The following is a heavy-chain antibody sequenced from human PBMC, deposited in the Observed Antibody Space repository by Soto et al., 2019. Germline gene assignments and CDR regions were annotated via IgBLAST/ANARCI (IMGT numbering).Heavy chain of an antibody. V-gene: IGHV4-59*01. Sequence: PSETLSLTCTVSGGSSSSYYWSWIRQPPGKGLEWIGYIYYSGSTNYNPSLKSRVTISVDTSKNQFSLKLSSVTAADTAVYYCAREGSSYWGQGTLVTVSS. CDR2: IYYSGST. CDR1: GGSSSSYY. CDR3: AREGSSY. J-gene: IGHJ4*02. D-gene: IGHD2-15*01.